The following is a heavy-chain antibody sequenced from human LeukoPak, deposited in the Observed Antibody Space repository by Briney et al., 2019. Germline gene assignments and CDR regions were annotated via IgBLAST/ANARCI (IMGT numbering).Heavy chain of an antibody. V-gene: IGHV3-23*01. Sequence: PGGSLRLSCAASGFTFSSYAMSWVRQAPGKGLEWVSAISGSGGSTYYADSVKGRFTISRDNSKNTLYLQMNSLRAEDTAVYYCARRLGYCSGGSCYGSNWFDPWGQGTLVTVSS. CDR1: GFTFSSYA. D-gene: IGHD2-15*01. CDR2: ISGSGGST. J-gene: IGHJ5*02. CDR3: ARRLGYCSGGSCYGSNWFDP.